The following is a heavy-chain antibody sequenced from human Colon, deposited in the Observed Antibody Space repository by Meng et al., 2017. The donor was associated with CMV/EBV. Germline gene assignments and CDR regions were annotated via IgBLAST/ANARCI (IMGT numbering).Heavy chain of an antibody. J-gene: IGHJ6*02. CDR2: IIPIFGIV. CDR1: GVTLNNYF. Sequence: LVKVSCKASGVTLNNYFISWVRQAPGQGLEWMGRIIPIFGIVTYAQKFQGRVTIIADRTTGTASMELSSLGSEDTATYYCARTNGTTPYYYSGLDVWGQGTTVTVSS. D-gene: IGHD1-14*01. V-gene: IGHV1-69*02. CDR3: ARTNGTTPYYYSGLDV.